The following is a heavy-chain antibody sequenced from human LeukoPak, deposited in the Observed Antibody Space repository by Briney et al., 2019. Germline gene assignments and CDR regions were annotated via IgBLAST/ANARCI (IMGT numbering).Heavy chain of an antibody. D-gene: IGHD6-6*01. V-gene: IGHV3-11*04. J-gene: IGHJ4*02. Sequence: GGSLRLSCAASGFTFSDYYMSWIRQAPGKGLERVSYISSSGSTIYYADSVKGRFTISRDNAKNSLYLQMNSLRAEDTAVYYCATYSSSGLYYFDYWGQGTLVTVSS. CDR1: GFTFSDYY. CDR2: ISSSGSTI. CDR3: ATYSSSGLYYFDY.